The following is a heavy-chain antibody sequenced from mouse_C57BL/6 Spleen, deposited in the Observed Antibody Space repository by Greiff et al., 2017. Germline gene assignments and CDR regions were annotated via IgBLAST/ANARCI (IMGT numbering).Heavy chain of an antibody. V-gene: IGHV1-82*01. CDR2: IYPGDGDT. D-gene: IGHD2-1*01. CDR1: GYAFSSSW. Sequence: VQLQQSGPELVKPGASVKISCKASGYAFSSSWMNWVKQRPGKGLEWIGRIYPGDGDTNYNGKVKGKATLTADKSSSTAYMQLSSLTSEDSAVYFCAREEIYYGNPYAMDYWGQGTSVTVSS. CDR3: AREEIYYGNPYAMDY. J-gene: IGHJ4*01.